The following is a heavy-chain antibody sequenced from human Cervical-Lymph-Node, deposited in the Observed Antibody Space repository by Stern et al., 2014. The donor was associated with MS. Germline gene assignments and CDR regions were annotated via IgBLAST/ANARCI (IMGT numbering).Heavy chain of an antibody. V-gene: IGHV1-2*02. J-gene: IGHJ4*02. CDR3: ARGRDYGDY. Sequence: QVQLVQSGAEVKQPGASVKVSCKASGYMFTGYYMYWVRQAPGQGLEYMGWINPDSGVSNLAQSFQGRVTMTRDTSISTAYMEVNSLTSDDTAMYFCARGRDYGDYWGQGVLVTVSS. CDR1: GYMFTGYY. CDR2: INPDSGVS. D-gene: IGHD4/OR15-4a*01.